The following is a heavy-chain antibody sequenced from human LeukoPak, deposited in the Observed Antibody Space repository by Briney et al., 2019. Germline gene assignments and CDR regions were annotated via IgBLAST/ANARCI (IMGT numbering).Heavy chain of an antibody. CDR3: AREIVKQWLVRKAQIDI. V-gene: IGHV6-1*01. Sequence: SQTLSLTCAISGGSVSSNSAAWNWIRQSPSRGLEWLGRTYYRSKWYNDYAVSVKSRITINPDTSKNQFSLQLNSVTPEDTAVYYCAREIVKQWLVRKAQIDIWGQGTMVTVSS. CDR1: GGSVSSNSAA. J-gene: IGHJ3*02. D-gene: IGHD6-19*01. CDR2: TYYRSKWYN.